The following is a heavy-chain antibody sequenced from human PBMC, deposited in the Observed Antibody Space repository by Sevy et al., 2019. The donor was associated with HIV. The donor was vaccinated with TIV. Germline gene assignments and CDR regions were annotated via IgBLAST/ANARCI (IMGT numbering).Heavy chain of an antibody. CDR1: GFTFSTYV. CDR2: ITNSGDST. J-gene: IGHJ4*02. V-gene: IGHV3-23*01. CDR3: AKDGDGGGRYYSYFDY. D-gene: IGHD3-22*01. Sequence: GGSLRLSCAASGFTFSTYVMSWVRRAPGKGLEWVSSITNSGDSTYYADSVKGRFTISRDNSKTTLYLQMNSLRAKDTALYYCAKDGDGGGRYYSYFDYWGQGTLVTVSS.